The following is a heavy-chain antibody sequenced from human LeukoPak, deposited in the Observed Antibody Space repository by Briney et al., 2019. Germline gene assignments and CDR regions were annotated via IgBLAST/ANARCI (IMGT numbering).Heavy chain of an antibody. V-gene: IGHV3-23*01. CDR1: GFTFSSYA. CDR3: AKDKRIAVAGTYNWFDP. J-gene: IGHJ5*02. CDR2: ISGSGGST. D-gene: IGHD6-19*01. Sequence: PGGSLRLSCAASGFTFSSYAMSWVRQAPGKGLEWVSAISGSGGSTYYADSVKGRFTISRDNSKNTLYLQMNGLRAEDTAVYYCAKDKRIAVAGTYNWFDPWGQGTLVTVSS.